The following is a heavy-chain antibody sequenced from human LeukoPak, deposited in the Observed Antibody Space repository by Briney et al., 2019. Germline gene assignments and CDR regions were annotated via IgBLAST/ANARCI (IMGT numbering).Heavy chain of an antibody. CDR2: IRSKAYGGTT. Sequence: PGGSLRLSCTASGFTFGDYAMSWVRQAPGKGLEWVGFIRSKAYGGTTEYAASVKGRFTISRDDSKSIAYLQMNSLKTEDTAVYYCTRVGEELQVYFDYWGQGTLVTVSS. V-gene: IGHV3-49*04. D-gene: IGHD1-26*01. CDR3: TRVGEELQVYFDY. CDR1: GFTFGDYA. J-gene: IGHJ4*02.